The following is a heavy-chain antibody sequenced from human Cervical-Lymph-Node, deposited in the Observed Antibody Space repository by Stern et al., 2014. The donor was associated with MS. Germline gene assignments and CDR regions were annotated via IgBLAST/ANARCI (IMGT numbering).Heavy chain of an antibody. CDR3: ARVLSGVFGVLSPLYGMDV. V-gene: IGHV1-69*12. Sequence: VQLVQSGAEVKKAGSLVKVSCKASGGTFSRNGISWVRQAPGQGLEWMGGIIPTFGTTKYAKKFQDTVTITADESTSTAYMELNSLTSDDTAVYYCARVLSGVFGVLSPLYGMDVWGQGTTVTVSS. CDR2: IIPTFGTT. D-gene: IGHD3-3*01. J-gene: IGHJ6*02. CDR1: GGTFSRNG.